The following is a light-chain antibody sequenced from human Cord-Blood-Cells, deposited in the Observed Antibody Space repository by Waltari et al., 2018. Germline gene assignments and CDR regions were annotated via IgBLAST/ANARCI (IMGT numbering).Light chain of an antibody. CDR3: QQYGSSPLS. V-gene: IGKV3-20*01. CDR2: GAS. Sequence: EIVLTQSPGTLSLSPGERATLSCRASQCVSSSYLAWYQQKPGQAPRLIIYGASSRATGIPDRFSGSGSGTDFTLTISRLEPEDFAVYYCQQYGSSPLSFGGGTKVEIK. J-gene: IGKJ4*01. CDR1: QCVSSSY.